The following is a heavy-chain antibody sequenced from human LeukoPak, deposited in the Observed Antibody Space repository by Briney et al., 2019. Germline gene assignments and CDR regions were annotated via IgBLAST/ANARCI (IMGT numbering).Heavy chain of an antibody. J-gene: IGHJ6*03. D-gene: IGHD3-16*01. CDR2: ISSSGSTI. CDR3: ARDPTGGNYYYYYMDV. V-gene: IGHV3-48*03. Sequence: GGSLRLSCAASGFTFRSYEMNWVRQAPGKGLEWVSYISSSGSTIYYADSVKGRFTISRDNAKNSLYLHMSSLRAEDTAVYYCARDPTGGNYYYYYMDVWGKGTTVTVSS. CDR1: GFTFRSYE.